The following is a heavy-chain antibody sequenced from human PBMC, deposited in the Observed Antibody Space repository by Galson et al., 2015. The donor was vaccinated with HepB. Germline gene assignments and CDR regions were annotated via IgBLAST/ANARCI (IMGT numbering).Heavy chain of an antibody. CDR1: GFTFSSYA. V-gene: IGHV3-30*04. Sequence: SLRLSCAASGFTFSSYAMHWVRQAPGKGLEWVAVISYDGSNKYYADSVKGRFTISRDNSKNTLYLQMNSLRAEDTAVYYCARDPHGYSSSWPGKPLDYWGQGTLVTVSS. CDR3: ARDPHGYSSSWPGKPLDY. D-gene: IGHD6-13*01. J-gene: IGHJ4*02. CDR2: ISYDGSNK.